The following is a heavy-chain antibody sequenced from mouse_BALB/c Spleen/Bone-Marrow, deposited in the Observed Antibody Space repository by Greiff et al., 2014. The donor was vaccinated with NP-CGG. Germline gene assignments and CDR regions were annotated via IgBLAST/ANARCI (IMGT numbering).Heavy chain of an antibody. CDR2: IDPANGNT. CDR1: GFNIKDTY. J-gene: IGHJ2*01. CDR3: ARYYYGSSYFDY. Sequence: DVKLQESGAELVKPGASVKLSCTASGFNIKDTYMHWVKQRPEQGLEWIGRIDPANGNTKYDPKFQGKATITADTSSNTAYPQLSSLTSEDTAVYYCARYYYGSSYFDYWGQGTTLTVSS. V-gene: IGHV14-3*02. D-gene: IGHD1-1*01.